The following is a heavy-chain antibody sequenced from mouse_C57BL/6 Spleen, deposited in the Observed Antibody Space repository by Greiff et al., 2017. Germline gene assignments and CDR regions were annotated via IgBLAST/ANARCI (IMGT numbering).Heavy chain of an antibody. CDR2: ISYDGSN. CDR1: GYSITSGYY. Sequence: DVMLQESGPGLVKPSQSLSLTCSVTGYSITSGYYWNWIRQFPGNKLEWMGYISYDGSNNYNPSLKNRISITRDTSKNQFFLKLNSVTTEDTATYYCARVDYSNLFDYWGQGTTLTVSS. CDR3: ARVDYSNLFDY. J-gene: IGHJ2*01. V-gene: IGHV3-6*01. D-gene: IGHD2-5*01.